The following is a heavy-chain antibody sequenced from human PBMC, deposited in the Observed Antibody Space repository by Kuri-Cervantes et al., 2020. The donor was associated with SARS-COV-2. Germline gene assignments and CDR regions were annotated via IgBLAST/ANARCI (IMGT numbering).Heavy chain of an antibody. D-gene: IGHD3-3*01. CDR3: ARHDHRFLEWLGGWFDP. Sequence: SETLSLTCTVSGGSISSGDYYWIWIRQPPGKGLEWIGFTHNSGFTYYNPSLKSRVSISADTSKNQFSLKLSSVTAADTAVYYCARHDHRFLEWLGGWFDPWGQGTLVTVSS. V-gene: IGHV4-30-4*08. CDR2: THNSGFT. J-gene: IGHJ5*02. CDR1: GGSISSGDYY.